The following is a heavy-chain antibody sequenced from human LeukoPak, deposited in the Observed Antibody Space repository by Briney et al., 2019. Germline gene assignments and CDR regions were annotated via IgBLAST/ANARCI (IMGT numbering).Heavy chain of an antibody. Sequence: GGSLRLSCAASGFTFSSYAMSWVRQAPGKGLEWVSAISGSGSSTYYADSVKGRFTISRDNSKNTLYLQMNSLRAEDTAVYYCAKGPLCSSTTCYTTGRSDHWGQGTLVTVSS. V-gene: IGHV3-23*01. CDR3: AKGPLCSSTTCYTTGRSDH. CDR1: GFTFSSYA. D-gene: IGHD2-2*02. J-gene: IGHJ4*02. CDR2: ISGSGSST.